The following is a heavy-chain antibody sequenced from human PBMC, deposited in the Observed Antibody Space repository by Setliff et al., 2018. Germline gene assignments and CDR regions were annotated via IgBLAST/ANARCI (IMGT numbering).Heavy chain of an antibody. Sequence: GGSLRLSCAASGFLYSNNAFHWVRQTPGKGLEWVAVISYDGTITHYVDSVKGRFSISRDNSQNTLYLQMNSLSPEDTALYYCARGFWSGYSAAFDLWGQGTMVTVS. CDR3: ARGFWSGYSAAFDL. J-gene: IGHJ3*01. CDR2: ISYDGTIT. CDR1: GFLYSNNA. V-gene: IGHV3-30*04. D-gene: IGHD3-3*01.